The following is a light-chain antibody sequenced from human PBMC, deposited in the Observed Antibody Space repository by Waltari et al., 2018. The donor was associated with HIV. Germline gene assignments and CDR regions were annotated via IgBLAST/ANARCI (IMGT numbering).Light chain of an antibody. CDR3: VVYLSSGSWV. Sequence: QTVVTQEPSFSVSPGGTVTLTCGLSSGSVSTNYYPSWYKQRPGQAPRTLIYSTDNRSSGAPARFAGSILGNKAAFTITGAQAEDEADYYCVVYLSSGSWVFGGGTKVTVL. J-gene: IGLJ3*02. CDR2: STD. CDR1: SGSVSTNYY. V-gene: IGLV8-61*01.